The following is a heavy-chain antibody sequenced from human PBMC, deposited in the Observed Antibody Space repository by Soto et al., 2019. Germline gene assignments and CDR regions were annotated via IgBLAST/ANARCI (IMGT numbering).Heavy chain of an antibody. D-gene: IGHD3-3*01. J-gene: IGHJ6*02. Sequence: VAVISYDGSNKYYADSVKGRFTISRDNSKNTLYLQMNSLRAEDTAVYYCAKDYDFWSGYYNGMDVWGQGTTVTVSS. CDR2: ISYDGSNK. V-gene: IGHV3-30*18. CDR3: AKDYDFWSGYYNGMDV.